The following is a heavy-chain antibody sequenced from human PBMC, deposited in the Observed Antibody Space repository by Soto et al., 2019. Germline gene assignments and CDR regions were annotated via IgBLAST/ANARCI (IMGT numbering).Heavy chain of an antibody. Sequence: SETLSLTCTVSGGSISSYYWSWIRQPPGKGLEWIGYIYYSGSTNYNPSLKSRVTISVDTSKNQFSLKLSSVTAADTAVYYCARQGDILTGYYYYYYYMDVWGKGTTVTVSS. J-gene: IGHJ6*03. CDR2: IYYSGST. V-gene: IGHV4-59*08. CDR3: ARQGDILTGYYYYYYYMDV. D-gene: IGHD3-9*01. CDR1: GGSISSYY.